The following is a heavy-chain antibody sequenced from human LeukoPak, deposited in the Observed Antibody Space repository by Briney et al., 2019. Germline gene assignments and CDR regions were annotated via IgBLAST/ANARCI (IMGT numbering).Heavy chain of an antibody. CDR3: AELGITMIGGV. Sequence: GGSLRLSCAASGFTFSSYEMNWVRQAPGKGLEWVSFISSSGSTIYYADSVKGRFTISRDNAKNSLYLQMNSLRAEDTAVYYCAELGITMIGGVWGKGTTVIISS. J-gene: IGHJ6*04. CDR1: GFTFSSYE. D-gene: IGHD3-10*02. V-gene: IGHV3-48*03. CDR2: ISSSGSTI.